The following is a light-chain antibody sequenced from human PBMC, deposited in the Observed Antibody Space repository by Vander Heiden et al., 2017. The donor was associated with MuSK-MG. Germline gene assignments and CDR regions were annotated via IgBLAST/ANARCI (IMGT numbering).Light chain of an antibody. J-gene: IGLJ3*02. V-gene: IGLV3-21*02. CDR1: HIGSKG. Sequence: SVLTQAPSVSVAPGQAASITRRGRHIGSKGVRWYQQTPGQAPGLVVYDDSDRHSGIPERFSGSKSGNTATLTITRVEAGDEADYSCQVWDNSSDHWVFGVGTELTVL. CDR3: QVWDNSSDHWV. CDR2: DDS.